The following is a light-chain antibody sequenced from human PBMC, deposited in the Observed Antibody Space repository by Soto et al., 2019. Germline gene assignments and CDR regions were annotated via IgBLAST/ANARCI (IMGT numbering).Light chain of an antibody. V-gene: IGKV3-15*01. CDR3: QQYENWPSIT. CDR2: GAS. Sequence: EIVMTQSPATRSVSPGERATLSCRASQSIRSNLAWYQQKPGQAPRLLISGASTRAFGIPVRFSGSGSGSEFTLTISSLQSEDFAVYYCQQYENWPSITFGQGTRLEIK. CDR1: QSIRSN. J-gene: IGKJ5*01.